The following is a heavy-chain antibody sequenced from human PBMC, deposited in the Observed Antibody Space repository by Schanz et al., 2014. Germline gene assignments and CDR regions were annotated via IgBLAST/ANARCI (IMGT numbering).Heavy chain of an antibody. J-gene: IGHJ2*01. D-gene: IGHD2-21*01. V-gene: IGHV3-7*01. Sequence: EVQLVESGGGLVQPGGSLRLSCAASGFTFGNFFMSWVRQAPGKGLEWVANIKQDGIEKYYVDSVKGRFTISRDNAKNSLYLQMNSLRAEDTAVYYCARVVRLAYCGGDCYSGGYFDLWGRGTLVTVSS. CDR2: IKQDGIEK. CDR1: GFTFGNFF. CDR3: ARVVRLAYCGGDCYSGGYFDL.